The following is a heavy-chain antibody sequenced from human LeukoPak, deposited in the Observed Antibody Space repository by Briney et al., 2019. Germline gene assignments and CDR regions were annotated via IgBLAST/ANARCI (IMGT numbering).Heavy chain of an antibody. CDR1: GFTFGSFS. Sequence: GSLRLSCAASGFTFGSFSMNWVRQAPGKGLEWVSAIYPSGDSTYYADSVKGRFTISRDNSRNTLYLQMHSLSAEDTAVYYCAKDPRYYFDYWGQGTLVTVSS. CDR3: AKDPRYYFDY. J-gene: IGHJ4*02. CDR2: IYPSGDST. V-gene: IGHV3-23*01.